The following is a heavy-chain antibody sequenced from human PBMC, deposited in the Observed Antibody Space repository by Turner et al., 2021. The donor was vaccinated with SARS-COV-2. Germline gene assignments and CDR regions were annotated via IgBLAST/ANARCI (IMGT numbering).Heavy chain of an antibody. J-gene: IGHJ6*02. V-gene: IGHV3-64*01. D-gene: IGHD2-15*01. Sequence: EVQLVESGGGLVQRGRYLRLSCAAAGFTFSSYVRHWVRQAPGKGLEYVSAISSNGGSTYYANSVKGRFTISRYNSKNTLYLQMGSLRDEDMAVYYCARYGGYSYGIDVWGQGTTVTVSS. CDR1: GFTFSSYV. CDR3: ARYGGYSYGIDV. CDR2: ISSNGGST.